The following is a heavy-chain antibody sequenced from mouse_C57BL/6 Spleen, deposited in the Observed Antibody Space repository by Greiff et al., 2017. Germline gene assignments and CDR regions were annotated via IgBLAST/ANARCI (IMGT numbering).Heavy chain of an antibody. CDR2: INPSNGGT. Sequence: QVQLQQSGTELVKPGASVKLSCKASGYTFTSYWMHWVKQRPGQGLEWIGNINPSNGGTNYNEKFKSKATLTVDKSSSTAYMQLSSLTSEDSAVXYCARDDGYGGFFDDWGQGTTLTVSS. CDR3: ARDDGYGGFFDD. CDR1: GYTFTSYW. J-gene: IGHJ2*01. D-gene: IGHD2-3*01. V-gene: IGHV1-53*01.